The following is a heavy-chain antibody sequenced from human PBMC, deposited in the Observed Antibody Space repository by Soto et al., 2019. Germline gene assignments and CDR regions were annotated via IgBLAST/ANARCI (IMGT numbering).Heavy chain of an antibody. Sequence: PGGSLRLSCAASGFTFSSYAMSWVRQAPGKELEWVSAISGSGGSTYYADSVKGRFTISRDNSKNTLYLQMNSLRAEDTAVYYCAKHRGIWFWELPVFDYWGQGTLVTLSS. CDR1: GFTFSSYA. CDR2: ISGSGGST. V-gene: IGHV3-23*01. CDR3: AKHRGIWFWELPVFDY. J-gene: IGHJ4*02. D-gene: IGHD3-10*01.